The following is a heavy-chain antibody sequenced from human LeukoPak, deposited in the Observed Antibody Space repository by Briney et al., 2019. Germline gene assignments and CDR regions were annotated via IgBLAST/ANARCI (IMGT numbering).Heavy chain of an antibody. J-gene: IGHJ5*02. CDR3: ARGRRGYYDSSGWEGNWFDP. D-gene: IGHD3-22*01. Sequence: PSETLSLTCTVSGDSISSYYWSWIRQPPGKGLEWIGYIYTSGGTNYIPSLKGRVTISIDTSKNQFSLKLSSVTAADSAVYYCARGRRGYYDSSGWEGNWFDPWGQGTLVTVSS. V-gene: IGHV4-4*09. CDR1: GDSISSYY. CDR2: IYTSGGT.